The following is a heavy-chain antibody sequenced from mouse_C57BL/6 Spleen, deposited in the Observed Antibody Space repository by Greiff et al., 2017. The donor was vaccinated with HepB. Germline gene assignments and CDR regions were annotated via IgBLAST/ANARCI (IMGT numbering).Heavy chain of an antibody. CDR2: IDPSDSYT. Sequence: VQLQQPGAELVMPGASVKLSCKASGYTFTSYWMHWVKQRPGQGLDWIGEIDPSDSYTNYNQKFKGKSTLTVDKSSSTAYMQLSSLTSEDSAVYYCARLTTVVGSYWYVDVWGTGTTVTVSS. CDR3: ARLTTVVGSYWYVDV. D-gene: IGHD1-1*01. CDR1: GYTFTSYW. V-gene: IGHV1-69*01. J-gene: IGHJ1*03.